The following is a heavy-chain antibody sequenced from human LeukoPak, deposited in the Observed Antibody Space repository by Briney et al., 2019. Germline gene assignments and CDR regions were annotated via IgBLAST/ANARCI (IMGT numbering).Heavy chain of an antibody. CDR1: GFTFSSYG. D-gene: IGHD1-26*01. J-gene: IGHJ4*02. V-gene: IGHV3-30*18. CDR2: ISSEGSEK. CDR3: AKDKGREGDY. Sequence: GGSLRLSCVASGFTFSSYGMHWVRQAPDKGLEWVAVISSEGSEKFYADSVKGRFTISRDNSKNTLNLQMNSLRVEDTAVYYCAKDKGREGDYWGQGTLVTVSS.